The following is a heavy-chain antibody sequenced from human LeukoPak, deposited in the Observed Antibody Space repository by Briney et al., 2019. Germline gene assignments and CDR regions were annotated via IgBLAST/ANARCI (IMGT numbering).Heavy chain of an antibody. Sequence: ASVKVSCKASGGTFSSYAISWVRQAPGQGLEWMGRIIPILGIANYAQKFQGRVTITADKSTSTAYMELSSLRSEDTAVYYCARVGGSSIAAAGTLDYWGQGTLVTVSS. D-gene: IGHD6-13*01. CDR3: ARVGGSSIAAAGTLDY. CDR2: IIPILGIA. CDR1: GGTFSSYA. J-gene: IGHJ4*02. V-gene: IGHV1-69*04.